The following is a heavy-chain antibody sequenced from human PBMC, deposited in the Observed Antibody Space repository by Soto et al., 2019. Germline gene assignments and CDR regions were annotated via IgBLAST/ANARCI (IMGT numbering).Heavy chain of an antibody. Sequence: SLPVSCKVSGLTFSSYASSWVRQAPGQGLEWMGGIIPIFGTANYAQKFQGRVTITADESTSTAYMELSSLRSEDTAVYYCASSIAALYYYGMDVWGQENTVTVSS. CDR2: IIPIFGTA. CDR1: GLTFSSYA. CDR3: ASSIAALYYYGMDV. D-gene: IGHD6-6*01. V-gene: IGHV1-69*13. J-gene: IGHJ6*02.